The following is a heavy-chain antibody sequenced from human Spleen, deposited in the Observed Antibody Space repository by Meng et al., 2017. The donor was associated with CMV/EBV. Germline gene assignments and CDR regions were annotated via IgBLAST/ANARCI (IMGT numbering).Heavy chain of an antibody. CDR3: ATDPSPWRELGY. CDR2: ISGSGGST. CDR1: GFTFSSYA. D-gene: IGHD7-27*01. Sequence: GESLKISCAASGFTFSSYAMSWVRQAPGKGLEWVSAISGSGGSTYYADSVKGRFTISRDNSKNTLYLQMSSLRAEDTAVYYCATDPSPWRELGYWGQGTLVTVSS. J-gene: IGHJ4*02. V-gene: IGHV3-23*01.